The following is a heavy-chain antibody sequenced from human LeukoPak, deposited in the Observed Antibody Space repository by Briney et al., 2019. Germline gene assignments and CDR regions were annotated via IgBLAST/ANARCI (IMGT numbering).Heavy chain of an antibody. CDR1: GFIASSNY. CDR3: ATGGRSGVAFES. D-gene: IGHD2-15*01. J-gene: IGHJ4*02. CDR2: IYSGGST. Sequence: PGGSVRLSCTASGFIASSNYMSWVRQAPGKGLEWVSLIYSGGSTYYADSVMGRSTISRDKSNNTPYLQMNSLRAEDTAVYYCATGGRSGVAFESWGQGTLVTVSS. V-gene: IGHV3-53*01.